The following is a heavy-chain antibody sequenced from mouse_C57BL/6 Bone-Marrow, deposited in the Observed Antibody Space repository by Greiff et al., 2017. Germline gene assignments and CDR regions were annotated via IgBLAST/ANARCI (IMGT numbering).Heavy chain of an antibody. V-gene: IGHV1-74*01. D-gene: IGHD2-13*01. CDR2: IHPSDSDT. J-gene: IGHJ4*01. Sequence: VQLQQPWAELFQPGASVKVSCKASCYTFPSYWMHLVKQRPGQGLEWIGRIHPSDSDTNYNQKFKGKATLTVDKSSSTAYMQLSSLTSEDSAVYYCEGDYRDPYAMDERGPGDSV. CDR3: EGDYRDPYAMDE. CDR1: CYTFPSYW.